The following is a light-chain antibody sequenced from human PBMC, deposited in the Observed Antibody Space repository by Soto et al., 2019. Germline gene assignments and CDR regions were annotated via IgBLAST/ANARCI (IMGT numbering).Light chain of an antibody. Sequence: EIVMTQSPATLSLSPGERATLSCRASQSVSSNLAWYRQKPGQAPTLLIYRTSTRATGIPDRFSGSGSGTEFTLTISSLQSEHFAFYYCQQYNNWPYTFGQGTKLEIK. CDR3: QQYNNWPYT. V-gene: IGKV3-15*01. CDR2: RTS. CDR1: QSVSSN. J-gene: IGKJ2*01.